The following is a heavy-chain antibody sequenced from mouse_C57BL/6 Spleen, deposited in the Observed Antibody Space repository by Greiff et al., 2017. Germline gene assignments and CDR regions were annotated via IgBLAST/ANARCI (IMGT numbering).Heavy chain of an antibody. V-gene: IGHV3-6*01. J-gene: IGHJ2*01. Sequence: EVQLQESGPGLVKPSQSLSLTCSVTGYSITSGYYWNWIRQFPGNKLEWMGYISYDGSNNYNPSLKNRISITRDTSKNQFFLKLNSVTTEDTATYYCARVDYYGSGPYFDYWGQGTTLTVSS. CDR3: ARVDYYGSGPYFDY. CDR2: ISYDGSN. D-gene: IGHD1-1*01. CDR1: GYSITSGYY.